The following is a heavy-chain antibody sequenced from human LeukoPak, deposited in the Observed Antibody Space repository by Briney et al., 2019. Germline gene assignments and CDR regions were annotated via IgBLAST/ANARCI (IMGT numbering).Heavy chain of an antibody. D-gene: IGHD3-16*01. Sequence: PGGSLRLSCAASEFSVGSNYMTWVRQAPGKGLEWVSLIYSGGSTYYADSVKGRFTISRDNSKNTVSLQMNSLRGDDTAVYYCAKDDAWGRYKDWGQGTLVTVSS. CDR3: AKDDAWGRYKD. CDR2: IYSGGST. V-gene: IGHV3-53*01. CDR1: EFSVGSNY. J-gene: IGHJ1*01.